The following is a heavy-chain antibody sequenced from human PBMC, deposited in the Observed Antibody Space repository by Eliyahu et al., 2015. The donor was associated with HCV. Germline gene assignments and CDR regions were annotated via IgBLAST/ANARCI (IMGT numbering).Heavy chain of an antibody. V-gene: IGHV4-34*01. Sequence: QVQLQQWGAGLLKPSETLSLTCVVYGGSFSGYYWSWIRQPPGKGLEWIGEINHSGSTNYNPXLKSRVTISVDTSKHQFSLKLSSVTAADTAVYYCASSLTIFGVVKYYYGMDVWGQGTTVTVSS. CDR3: ASSLTIFGVVKYYYGMDV. D-gene: IGHD3-3*01. CDR1: GGSFSGYY. J-gene: IGHJ6*02. CDR2: INHSGST.